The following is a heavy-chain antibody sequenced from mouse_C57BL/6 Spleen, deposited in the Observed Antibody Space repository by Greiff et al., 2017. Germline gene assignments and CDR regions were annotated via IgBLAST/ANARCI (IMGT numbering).Heavy chain of an antibody. V-gene: IGHV1-15*01. CDR2: IDPESGGT. D-gene: IGHD2-4*01. Sequence: QVQLQESGAELVRPGASVTLSCKASGYTFTDYEMHWVKQTPVHGLEWIGAIDPESGGTAHNQKFKGKAILTADKSSSTAYVELRRLTSEDAAVYYCTPIYYDYDGYAMDYWGQGTSVTVSS. CDR1: GYTFTDYE. CDR3: TPIYYDYDGYAMDY. J-gene: IGHJ4*01.